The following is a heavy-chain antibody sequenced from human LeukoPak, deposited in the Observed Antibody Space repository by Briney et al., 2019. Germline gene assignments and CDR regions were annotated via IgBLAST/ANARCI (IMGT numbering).Heavy chain of an antibody. J-gene: IGHJ4*02. CDR3: ARDLPPGAAGVTGPFDY. V-gene: IGHV6-1*01. Sequence: SQTLSLTCAISGDSVSTNSAAWNWIRQSPSRGLEWLGRTYRTSRWYNDYAVSVKSRITINPDTSKNQFSLQLSSVTPEDTAVYYCARDLPPGAAGVTGPFDYWGQGTLVTVSA. CDR1: GDSVSTNSAA. D-gene: IGHD6-13*01. CDR2: TYRTSRWYN.